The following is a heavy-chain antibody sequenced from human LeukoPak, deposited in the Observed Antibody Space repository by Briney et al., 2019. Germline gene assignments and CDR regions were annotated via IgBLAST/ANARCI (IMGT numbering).Heavy chain of an antibody. J-gene: IGHJ4*02. CDR1: GFTFSNAW. D-gene: IGHD1-1*01. V-gene: IGHV3-15*01. Sequence: KAGGSLRLSCAASGFTFSNAWMSWVRQAPGKGLEWVGRIKSKTDGGTTDYAAPVKGRFTISRDDSKNTLYLQMNSLKTEDTAVYYCTTEGGVEDYFDYWGQGTLVTVSS. CDR2: IKSKTDGGTT. CDR3: TTEGGVEDYFDY.